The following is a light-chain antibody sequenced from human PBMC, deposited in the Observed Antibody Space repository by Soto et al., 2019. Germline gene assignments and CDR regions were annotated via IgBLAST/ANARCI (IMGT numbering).Light chain of an antibody. CDR1: QAIRND. CDR3: QQHNSSPWT. J-gene: IGKJ1*01. Sequence: DIQMTQSPSSLSASVGDRVTITCRASQAIRNDLAWYQQKPGRAPKRLIYGSSSLQSGVPSRFSGSGSGTEFTLSINGLQPEDFATYYCQQHNSSPWTFGQGTKVDIK. V-gene: IGKV1-17*01. CDR2: GSS.